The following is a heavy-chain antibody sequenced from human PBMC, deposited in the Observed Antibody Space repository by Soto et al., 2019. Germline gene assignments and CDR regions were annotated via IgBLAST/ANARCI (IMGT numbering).Heavy chain of an antibody. Sequence: QIQLVQSAAEVKKPGASVKVSCKTSGYTFVSYGISWVRQAPGQGLEWMGWISPYNGNTNFAQRFRGRVTLTTDTSTDIVYMALGSLKSADTAVYYCAREQNFFDSSGYYDHWGQGTLITVSS. V-gene: IGHV1-18*04. CDR1: GYTFVSYG. CDR2: ISPYNGNT. J-gene: IGHJ5*02. CDR3: AREQNFFDSSGYYDH. D-gene: IGHD3-22*01.